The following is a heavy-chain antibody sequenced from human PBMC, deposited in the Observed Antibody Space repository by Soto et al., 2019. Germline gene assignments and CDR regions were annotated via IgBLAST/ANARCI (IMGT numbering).Heavy chain of an antibody. V-gene: IGHV3-23*04. Sequence: EVQLVESEGGLVQPGGSLRLSCEASGFIFTTSDMSWVRQAPGKGLEWISSITITGDTTHYADSVKGRFTISRENSRNTVYLQRNRLRVHATAGYYRAKGGGGDHGYWGQGTLVAVSS. D-gene: IGHD2-21*02. CDR3: AKGGGGDHGY. J-gene: IGHJ4*02. CDR2: ITITGDTT. CDR1: GFIFTTSD.